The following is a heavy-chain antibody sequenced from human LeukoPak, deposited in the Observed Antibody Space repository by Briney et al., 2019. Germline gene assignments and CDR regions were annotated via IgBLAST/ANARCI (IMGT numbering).Heavy chain of an antibody. V-gene: IGHV3-11*01. CDR1: GFTFSDYN. D-gene: IGHD3-9*01. Sequence: GGSLRLSCAASGFTFSDYNVNWVRQAPGKGLEWVSYITNGGSTIHYADSVKGRFTISRDNAKNSLYLQMNSLRAEDTAVYYCARSIGLTGGGVDVWGQGTTVTVSS. CDR3: ARSIGLTGGGVDV. J-gene: IGHJ6*02. CDR2: ITNGGSTI.